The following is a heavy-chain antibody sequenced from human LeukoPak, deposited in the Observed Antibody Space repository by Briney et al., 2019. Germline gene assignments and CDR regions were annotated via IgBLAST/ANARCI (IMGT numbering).Heavy chain of an antibody. D-gene: IGHD4-11*01. V-gene: IGHV3-66*01. CDR2: IYSGGST. J-gene: IGHJ6*02. Sequence: GGSLRLSCAASGFTVSSNYMSWVRQAPGKGLEWVSVIYSGGSTYYADSVKGRVAISRDNSKNTVFLQMNSVRAEDTAVYFCARSYSNHLFGMDVWGQGTTVTVTS. CDR3: ARSYSNHLFGMDV. CDR1: GFTVSSNY.